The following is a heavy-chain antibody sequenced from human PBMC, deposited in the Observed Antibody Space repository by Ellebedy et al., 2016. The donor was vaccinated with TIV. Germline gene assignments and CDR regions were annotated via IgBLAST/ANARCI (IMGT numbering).Heavy chain of an antibody. V-gene: IGHV3-7*03. CDR1: GFSFPYYW. Sequence: PGGSLRLSCVGYGFSFPYYWMSWVRQAPGAGLEWVANVNGDGSEISYMDSVKGRFFISRDNAQNSVFLQMDSLRVEDTAVYYCVRDAYQMTMISPWGQGTLVTVSS. D-gene: IGHD3-22*01. J-gene: IGHJ5*02. CDR2: VNGDGSEI. CDR3: VRDAYQMTMISP.